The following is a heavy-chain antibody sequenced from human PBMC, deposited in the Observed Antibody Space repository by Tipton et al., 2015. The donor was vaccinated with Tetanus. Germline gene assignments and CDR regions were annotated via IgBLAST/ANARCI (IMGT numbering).Heavy chain of an antibody. D-gene: IGHD2-15*01. CDR2: IRSKAYGGTT. CDR3: TSHYCSGGSCYGDPFDY. V-gene: IGHV3-49*04. J-gene: IGHJ4*02. Sequence: SLRLSCTASGFTFGDYAMSWVRQAPGKGLEWVGFIRSKAYGGTTEYAASVKGRFTIPRDDSKSIAFLQMNSLKTEDTAVYYCTSHYCSGGSCYGDPFDYWGQGTLVTVSS. CDR1: GFTFGDYA.